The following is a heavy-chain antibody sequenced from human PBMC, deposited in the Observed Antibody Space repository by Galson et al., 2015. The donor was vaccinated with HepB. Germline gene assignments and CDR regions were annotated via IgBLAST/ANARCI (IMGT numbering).Heavy chain of an antibody. J-gene: IGHJ4*02. CDR2: ISAYNGNT. CDR1: GGTFSSYA. D-gene: IGHD3-3*01. Sequence: SVKVSCKASGGTFSSYAISWVRQAPGQGLEWMGWISAYNGNTNYAQKLQGRVTMTTDTSTSTAYMELRSLRSDDTAVYYCARGGFLEWLCLHWGQGTLVTVSS. V-gene: IGHV1-18*01. CDR3: ARGGFLEWLCLH.